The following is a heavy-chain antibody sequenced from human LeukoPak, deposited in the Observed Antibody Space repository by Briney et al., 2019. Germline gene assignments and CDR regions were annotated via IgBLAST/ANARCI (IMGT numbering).Heavy chain of an antibody. CDR3: ARGSRMARGVLVDP. D-gene: IGHD3-10*01. CDR1: GGAFSSYA. CDR2: IIPIFGTA. J-gene: IGHJ5*02. V-gene: IGHV1-69*05. Sequence: GASVKVSCKASGGAFSSYAISWVRQAPGQGLEWMGGIIPIFGTANYAQKFQGRVTMTRNTSISTAYMELSSLRSEDTAVYYCARGSRMARGVLVDPWGQGTPVTVSS.